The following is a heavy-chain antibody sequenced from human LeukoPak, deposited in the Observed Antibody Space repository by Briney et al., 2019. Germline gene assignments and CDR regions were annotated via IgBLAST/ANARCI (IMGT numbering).Heavy chain of an antibody. CDR3: ASGGGFRSSTFDCSSTSCPLDY. CDR2: IKQDGSEK. V-gene: IGHV3-7*01. Sequence: GGSLRLSCVASEFSFSAFWMTWVRQAPGKGQEWVANIKQDGSEKHYMDSAKGRFTISRDNAKNSLYLQMNSLRVEDTATYFCASGGGFRSSTFDCSSTSCPLDYWGQGALVTVSS. CDR1: EFSFSAFW. D-gene: IGHD2-2*01. J-gene: IGHJ4*02.